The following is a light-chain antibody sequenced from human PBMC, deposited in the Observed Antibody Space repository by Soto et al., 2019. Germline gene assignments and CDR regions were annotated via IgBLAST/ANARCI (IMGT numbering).Light chain of an antibody. V-gene: IGKV1-9*01. CDR2: AAS. J-gene: IGKJ5*01. CDR3: QQINSYPIT. Sequence: DIQLTQSPSFLSASVGDRVTITCRASQGINSYLAWYQQKPGKVPKLLIYAASTLQSGVLSRFSGSGSGTEFTLTISSLQPEDFATYYCQQINSYPITFGQGTRLEI. CDR1: QGINSY.